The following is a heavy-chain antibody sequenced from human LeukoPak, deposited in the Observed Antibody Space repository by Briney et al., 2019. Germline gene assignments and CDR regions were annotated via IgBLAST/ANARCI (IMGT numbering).Heavy chain of an antibody. J-gene: IGHJ4*02. D-gene: IGHD6-19*01. CDR2: INPNSGGT. V-gene: IGHV1-2*02. CDR3: ARTYSSGWYWNY. CDR1: GYTFTGYY. Sequence: ASVKVSCKASGYTFTGYYMHWVRQAPGQGLEWMGWINPNSGGTNHAQKFQGRVTMTRDTSISTAYMELSRLRSDDTAVYYCARTYSSGWYWNYWGQGTLVTVSS.